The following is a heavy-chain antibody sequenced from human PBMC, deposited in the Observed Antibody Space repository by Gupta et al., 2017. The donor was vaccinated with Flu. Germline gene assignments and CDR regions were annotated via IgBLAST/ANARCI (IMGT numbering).Heavy chain of an antibody. CDR3: ARDPLSSWYNYYYYGMDV. D-gene: IGHD6-13*01. CDR2: IWYDGSNK. V-gene: IGHV3-33*01. J-gene: IGHJ6*02. Sequence: HWVRQAPGKGLEWVAVIWYDGSNKYYADSVKGRFTISRDNSKNTLYLQMNSLRAEDTAVYYCARDPLSSWYNYYYYGMDVWGQGTTVTVSS.